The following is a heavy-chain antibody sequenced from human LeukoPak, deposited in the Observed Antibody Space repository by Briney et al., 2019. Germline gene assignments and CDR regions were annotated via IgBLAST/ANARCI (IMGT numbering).Heavy chain of an antibody. CDR3: ASLKNYYDSSGYLVTDAFDI. Sequence: ASVKVSCKASGYTFTSYGISWVRQAPGQGLEWMGWISAYNGHTNYAQKLQGRVTMTTDTSTSTASLELRSLRSDDTAVYYCASLKNYYDSSGYLVTDAFDIWGQGKMVTVSS. J-gene: IGHJ3*02. V-gene: IGHV1-18*01. CDR1: GYTFTSYG. CDR2: ISAYNGHT. D-gene: IGHD3-22*01.